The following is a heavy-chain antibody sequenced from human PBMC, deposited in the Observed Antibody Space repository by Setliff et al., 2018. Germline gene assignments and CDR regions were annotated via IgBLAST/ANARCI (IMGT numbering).Heavy chain of an antibody. Sequence: ASVQVSCKTSGFNFITYGFSWVRQAPGQGLEWLGSISPYSGNTNYPQWLQDRVTMTIDTSATTVYMELKSLRSDDTAVYYCVRSSAPQVVLAADFDFWGQGTPVTVSS. CDR3: VRSSAPQVVLAADFDF. CDR1: GFNFITYG. J-gene: IGHJ4*02. V-gene: IGHV1-18*01. D-gene: IGHD6-19*01. CDR2: ISPYSGNT.